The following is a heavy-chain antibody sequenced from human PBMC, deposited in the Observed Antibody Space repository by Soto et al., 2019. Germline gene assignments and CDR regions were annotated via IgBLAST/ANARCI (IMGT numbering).Heavy chain of an antibody. V-gene: IGHV4-31*03. D-gene: IGHD2-2*01. CDR3: ARGDIVVVPAAMGGYFDY. CDR1: GGSISSGGYY. J-gene: IGHJ4*02. CDR2: IYYSGST. Sequence: QVQLQESGPGLVKPSQTLSLTCTVSGGSISSGGYYWSWIRQHPGKGLEWIGYIYYSGSTYYNPSLKSRVTISVDTSKNPFSLKLSSVTAADTAVYYCARGDIVVVPAAMGGYFDYWGQGTLVTVSS.